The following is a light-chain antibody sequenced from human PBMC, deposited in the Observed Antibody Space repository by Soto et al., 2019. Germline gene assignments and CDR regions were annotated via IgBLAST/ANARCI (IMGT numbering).Light chain of an antibody. V-gene: IGLV1-51*01. CDR3: GTWDTSLSAVV. Sequence: QSVLTQPPSVSAAPGQRVIISCSGSSSNIGRNYVSWYQQFPGTAPKLLIYDNNKRPSGIPDRFSGSKSATSATLGITGLQTGDEADYYCGTWDTSLSAVVFGGGTKLTVL. J-gene: IGLJ2*01. CDR2: DNN. CDR1: SSNIGRNY.